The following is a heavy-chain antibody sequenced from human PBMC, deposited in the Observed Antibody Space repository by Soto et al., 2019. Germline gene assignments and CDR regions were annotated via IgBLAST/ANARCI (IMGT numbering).Heavy chain of an antibody. CDR3: AREWGLLPYYVMNV. V-gene: IGHV4-61*03. CDR1: GDSVTSGSYY. J-gene: IGHJ6*02. D-gene: IGHD7-27*01. CDR2: ISYTGRT. Sequence: SETLSLTCIVSGDSVTSGSYYWTWLRQPPGKGLEWIGYISYTGRTKHNPSLQSRVTISVDTSKNDFSLNLSSVTAADTAVYFCAREWGLLPYYVMNVWGHGTAVTVSS.